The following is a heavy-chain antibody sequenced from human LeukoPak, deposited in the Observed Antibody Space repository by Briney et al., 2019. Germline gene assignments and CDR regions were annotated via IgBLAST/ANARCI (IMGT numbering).Heavy chain of an antibody. CDR3: IVLAVTATLGFDY. J-gene: IGHJ4*02. V-gene: IGHV3-48*01. CDR1: GFTFSSYS. Sequence: PGGSLRLSCAASGFTFSSYSINWVRQAPGQGLEWVSSISSSSSTIYYADSVKGRVTISRDNAKNSLYLQMNSLRAEDTAVYYCIVLAVTATLGFDYWGQGTLVTVSS. D-gene: IGHD6-19*01. CDR2: ISSSSSTI.